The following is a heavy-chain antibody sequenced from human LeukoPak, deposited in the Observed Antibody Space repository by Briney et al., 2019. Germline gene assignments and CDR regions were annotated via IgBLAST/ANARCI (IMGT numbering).Heavy chain of an antibody. CDR3: ARGYCSGGSCRYYFDY. V-gene: IGHV4-34*01. J-gene: IGHJ4*02. D-gene: IGHD2-15*01. CDR1: GGSFSGYY. Sequence: KPSETLSLTCAVYGGSFSGYYWSWIRQPPGKGLEWIGEINHSGSTNYNPSLKSRVTISVDTSKNQFSLKLSSVTAADTAVYYCARGYCSGGSCRYYFDYWGQGTLVTVSS. CDR2: INHSGST.